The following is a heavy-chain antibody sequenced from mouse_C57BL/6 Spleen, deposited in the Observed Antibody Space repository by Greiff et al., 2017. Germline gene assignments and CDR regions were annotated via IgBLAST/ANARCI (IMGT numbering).Heavy chain of an antibody. D-gene: IGHD1-1*01. J-gene: IGHJ2*01. Sequence: VQLQQSVAELVRPGASVKLSCTASGFNIKNTSMHWVKQRPEQGLEWIGRIDPANGNTKYAPKFQGKATITADTSSNTAYLQLSSLTSEDTAIYYCARTTVVATDYWGQGTTLTVSS. V-gene: IGHV14-3*01. CDR1: GFNIKNTS. CDR2: IDPANGNT. CDR3: ARTTVVATDY.